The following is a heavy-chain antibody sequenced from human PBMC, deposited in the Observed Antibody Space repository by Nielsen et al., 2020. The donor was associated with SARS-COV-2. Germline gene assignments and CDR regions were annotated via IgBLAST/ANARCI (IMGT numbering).Heavy chain of an antibody. CDR2: IWYDGSNK. CDR3: ARVLGHYYGMDV. J-gene: IGHJ6*02. D-gene: IGHD3-16*01. CDR1: GFTFSSYG. V-gene: IGHV3-33*01. Sequence: GESLKISCAASGFTFSSYGMHWVRQAPGKGLEWVAVIWYDGSNKYYADSVKGRFTISRDNAKNSLYLQMNSLRPEDTAVYYCARVLGHYYGMDVWGQGTTVSVSS.